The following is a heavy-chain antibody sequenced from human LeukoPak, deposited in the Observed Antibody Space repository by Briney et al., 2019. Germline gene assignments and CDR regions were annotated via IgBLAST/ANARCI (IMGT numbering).Heavy chain of an antibody. Sequence: ASVKVSCKASGYTFTSYGISWVRQAPEQGLEWMGWINPNSGGTNYAQKFQGRVTMARDTSISTAYMELSRLRSDDTAVYYCARDRGYSGYDYCYFDYWGQGTLVTVSS. CDR2: INPNSGGT. CDR3: ARDRGYSGYDYCYFDY. V-gene: IGHV1-2*02. J-gene: IGHJ4*02. CDR1: GYTFTSYG. D-gene: IGHD5-12*01.